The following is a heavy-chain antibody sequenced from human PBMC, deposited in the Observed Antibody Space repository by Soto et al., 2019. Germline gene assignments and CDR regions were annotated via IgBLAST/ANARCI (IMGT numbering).Heavy chain of an antibody. CDR2: ITNTGGTT. CDR3: AKDRSFFDY. J-gene: IGHJ4*02. CDR1: GFSFSSYA. Sequence: PGGSLRLSCAASGFSFSSYAMSWVRQAPGKGLEWVSAITNTGGTTYYAGSVRGRFTISRDNSKNTLYLQMNSLRAGDTAIYYCAKDRSFFDYWGQGYLVTVSS. V-gene: IGHV3-23*01.